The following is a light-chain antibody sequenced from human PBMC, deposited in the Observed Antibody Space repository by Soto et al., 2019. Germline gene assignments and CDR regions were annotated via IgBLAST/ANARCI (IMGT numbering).Light chain of an antibody. CDR1: SSNIGAGYD. Sequence: QSVLTQPPSVSGAPGQRVTISCTGSSSNIGAGYDVHWYQQLPGTAPKLLIYGNSNRPSGVPDRFSGSKSGPSDSLAITGLQAEDEADYYCQSYDSSLSVVFGGGTKLTVL. V-gene: IGLV1-40*01. CDR3: QSYDSSLSVV. J-gene: IGLJ2*01. CDR2: GNS.